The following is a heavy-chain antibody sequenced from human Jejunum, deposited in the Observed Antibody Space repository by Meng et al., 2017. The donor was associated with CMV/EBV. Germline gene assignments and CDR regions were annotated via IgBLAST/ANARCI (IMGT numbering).Heavy chain of an antibody. Sequence: QVQLVQSGAAVKKPGAAVKVSCKASGYIFNNCGVSWVRQAPGQGPEWMGWISAYNGNTNYAQNFQGRFTMTTDTSTSTAYMELRSLRSDDTAVYYCARDLPGGTKGTWLDLWGQGTLVTVAS. CDR1: GYIFNNCG. CDR2: ISAYNGNT. V-gene: IGHV1-18*01. CDR3: ARDLPGGTKGTWLDL. D-gene: IGHD1-14*01. J-gene: IGHJ5*02.